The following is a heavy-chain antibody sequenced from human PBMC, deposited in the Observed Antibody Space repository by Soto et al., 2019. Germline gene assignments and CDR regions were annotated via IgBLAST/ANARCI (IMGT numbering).Heavy chain of an antibody. V-gene: IGHV4-34*01. Sequence: SETLSLNCAVYCGCFSGYYWNLIRQPPGKGLGWIGEINHSGSTNYNPSLKSRVTISVDTSKNQFSLKLSSVTAADTAVYYCASSGTPSYSGYDSRPMYYFDYWGQGTLVTVSS. J-gene: IGHJ4*02. CDR3: ASSGTPSYSGYDSRPMYYFDY. CDR2: INHSGST. CDR1: CGCFSGYY. D-gene: IGHD5-12*01.